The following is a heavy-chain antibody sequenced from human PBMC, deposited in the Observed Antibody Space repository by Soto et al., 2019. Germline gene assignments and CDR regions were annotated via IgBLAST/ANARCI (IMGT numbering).Heavy chain of an antibody. CDR3: ARDTYLDSSGPSYHYYYGIDV. J-gene: IGHJ6*02. CDR2: ISYDGGKK. CDR1: GFTFTDYA. V-gene: IGHV3-30-3*01. Sequence: QVQLVESGGGVVQPGRSLRLSCAASGFTFTDYAMHWVRQAPGKGLEWVAVISYDGGKKYYADSVKGRFTISRDNSKNTVYLQMNSLRVEDTAVYYCARDTYLDSSGPSYHYYYGIDVWGQGTTVTVSS. D-gene: IGHD3-22*01.